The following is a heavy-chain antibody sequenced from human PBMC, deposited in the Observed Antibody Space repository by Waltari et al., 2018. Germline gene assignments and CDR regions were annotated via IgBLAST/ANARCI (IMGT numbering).Heavy chain of an antibody. CDR3: ARLSGYSSGWESYGMDV. V-gene: IGHV4-38-2*01. CDR1: ISSGYY. J-gene: IGHJ6*02. Sequence: ISSGYYWGWIRQPPGKGLEWIGSIYHSGSTYYNPSLKSRVTISVDTSKNQFSLKLSSVTAADTAVYYCARLSGYSSGWESYGMDVWGQGTTVTVSS. D-gene: IGHD6-19*01. CDR2: IYHSGST.